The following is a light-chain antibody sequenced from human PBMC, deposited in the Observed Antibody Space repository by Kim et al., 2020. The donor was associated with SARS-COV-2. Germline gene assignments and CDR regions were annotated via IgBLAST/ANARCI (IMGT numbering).Light chain of an antibody. Sequence: SPGERAALSCVASQSVGGIYLAWYQQKPGLAPRLLIYDAYSRATGIPDRFSGSGSGTGFPLTISRLDPEDFAVYYCQQYGNSPVTFGGGTKVDIK. J-gene: IGKJ4*01. V-gene: IGKV3D-20*01. CDR3: QQYGNSPVT. CDR1: QSVGGIY. CDR2: DAY.